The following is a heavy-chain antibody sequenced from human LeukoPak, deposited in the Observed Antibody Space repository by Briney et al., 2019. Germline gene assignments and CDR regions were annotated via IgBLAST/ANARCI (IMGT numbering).Heavy chain of an antibody. CDR1: GFTFSSYS. CDR2: ISSSSSYI. J-gene: IGHJ4*02. CDR3: ARDLEVAVEAPYYYD. Sequence: PGGSLRLSCAASGFTFSSYSMNWVRQAPGKGLEWVSSISSSSSYIYYADSVKGRSTISRDNAKNSLYLQMNSLRAEDTAVYYCARDLEVAVEAPYYYDRGQGTLVTVSS. V-gene: IGHV3-21*01. D-gene: IGHD3-22*01.